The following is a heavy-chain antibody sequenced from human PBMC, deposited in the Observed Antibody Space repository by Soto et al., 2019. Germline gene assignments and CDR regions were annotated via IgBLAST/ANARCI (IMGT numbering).Heavy chain of an antibody. J-gene: IGHJ4*02. CDR2: ISGSGGST. CDR1: GFTFSSYA. V-gene: IGHV3-23*01. Sequence: GGSLRLSCAASGFTFSSYAMSWVRQAPGKGLEWVSAISGSGGSTYYADSVKGRFTISRDNSKNTLYLQMNSLRAEDTAVYYCAKVLFRGLHLGELSYNFDYWGQGTLVTVSS. D-gene: IGHD3-16*02. CDR3: AKVLFRGLHLGELSYNFDY.